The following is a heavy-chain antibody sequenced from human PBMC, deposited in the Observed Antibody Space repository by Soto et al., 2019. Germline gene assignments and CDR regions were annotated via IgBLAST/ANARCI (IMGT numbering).Heavy chain of an antibody. CDR3: ARNLLRYFDPLD. V-gene: IGHV4-34*01. CDR1: GGSFSGYY. D-gene: IGHD3-9*01. J-gene: IGHJ4*02. Sequence: QVQLQQWGAGLLKPSETLSLTCADYGGSFSGYYWNWIRQPPGKGLEWIGGINHSGSNNYNPSRKSRVTISVDASKNQFSLKLSSVTAADTAVYYCARNLLRYFDPLDWGQGTLVTVSS. CDR2: INHSGSN.